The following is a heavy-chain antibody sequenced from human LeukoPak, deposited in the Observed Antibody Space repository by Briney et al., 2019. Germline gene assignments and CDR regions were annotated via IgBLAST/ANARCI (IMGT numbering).Heavy chain of an antibody. CDR3: AKGGVAAAGRLPYYYYYMDV. V-gene: IGHV3-23*01. CDR1: GFTFSSYA. CDR2: ISGSGGST. J-gene: IGHJ6*03. Sequence: GGSLRLSCAASGFTFSSYAMSWVRQAPGKGLEWVSAISGSGGSTYYADSVKGRFTISRDNSKNTLYLQMNSLRAEDTAVYYRAKGGVAAAGRLPYYYYYMDVWGKGTTVTVSS. D-gene: IGHD6-13*01.